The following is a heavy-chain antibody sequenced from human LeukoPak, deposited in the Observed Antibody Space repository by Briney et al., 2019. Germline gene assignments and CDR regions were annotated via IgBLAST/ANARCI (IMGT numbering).Heavy chain of an antibody. J-gene: IGHJ5*02. D-gene: IGHD3-10*01. Sequence: SETLSLTCTVSGGSISSYYWSWIRQPPGKGLEWIGYIYYSGSTNYNPYLKSRVTISVDTSKNQFSLKLSSVTAADTAVYYCVRGSSWFDPWGQGTLVTVSS. CDR3: VRGSSWFDP. CDR1: GGSISSYY. CDR2: IYYSGST. V-gene: IGHV4-59*08.